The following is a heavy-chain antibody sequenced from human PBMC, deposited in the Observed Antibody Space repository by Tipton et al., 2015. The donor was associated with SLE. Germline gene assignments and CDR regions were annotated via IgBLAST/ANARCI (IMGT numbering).Heavy chain of an antibody. CDR3: ARHQAYSGSSPFDI. D-gene: IGHD1-26*01. J-gene: IGHJ3*02. CDR1: GGSISSGSYY. V-gene: IGHV4-61*02. CDR2: IYTSGST. Sequence: TLSLTCTVSGGSISSGSYYWSWIRQPAGKGLEWIGRIYTSGSTKYNPSLKSRVTISVDTSKNQFSLKLTSVTAADTAVYYCARHQAYSGSSPFDIWGQGTMVTVSS.